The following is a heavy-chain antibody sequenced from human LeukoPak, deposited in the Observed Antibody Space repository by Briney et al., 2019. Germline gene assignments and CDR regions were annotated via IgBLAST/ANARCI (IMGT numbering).Heavy chain of an antibody. D-gene: IGHD6-13*01. V-gene: IGHV4-59*12. J-gene: IGHJ4*02. Sequence: PSETLSLTCTVSGGSISSYYWSWIRQPPGKGLEWIGYIYYSGSTNYNPSLKSRVTISVDTSKNQFSVKLSSVTAADTAVYYCARDRQQLVRGDYFDYWGQGTLVTVSS. CDR3: ARDRQQLVRGDYFDY. CDR1: GGSISSYY. CDR2: IYYSGST.